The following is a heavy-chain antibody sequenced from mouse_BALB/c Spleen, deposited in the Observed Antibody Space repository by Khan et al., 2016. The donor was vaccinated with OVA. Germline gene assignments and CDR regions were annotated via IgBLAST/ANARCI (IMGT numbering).Heavy chain of an antibody. J-gene: IGHJ4*01. Sequence: QVQLKESGPGLVAPSQSLSITCTVSGFSLTDYGVSWMRQPPGKGLEWLGVIWGGGSTYYNSGLKSRLNISKDNSKSQVFLKMNSLQTDDTAMYYCAKPVYAHYYVMDYWGQGTSVTVSS. CDR3: AKPVYAHYYVMDY. CDR1: GFSLTDYG. D-gene: IGHD2-3*01. CDR2: IWGGGST. V-gene: IGHV2-6-5*01.